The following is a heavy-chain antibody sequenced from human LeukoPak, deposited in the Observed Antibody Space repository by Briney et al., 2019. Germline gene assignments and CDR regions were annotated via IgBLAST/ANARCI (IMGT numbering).Heavy chain of an antibody. CDR3: ARDPSSGWIYYFDY. CDR1: GFTFSSYS. V-gene: IGHV3-21*01. Sequence: PGGSLRLSCAASGFTFSSYSMNWVRQAPGKGLEWVSSIGSSSSYIYYADSVKGRFTISRDNAKNSLYLQMNSLRAEDTAVYYCARDPSSGWIYYFDYWGQGTLVTVSS. D-gene: IGHD6-19*01. J-gene: IGHJ4*02. CDR2: IGSSSSYI.